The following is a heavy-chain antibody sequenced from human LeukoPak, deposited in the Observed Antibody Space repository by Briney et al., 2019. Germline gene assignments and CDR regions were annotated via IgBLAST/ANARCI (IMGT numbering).Heavy chain of an antibody. D-gene: IGHD6-25*01. Sequence: ASVKVSCKASGYTFTGYYMHWVRQAPGQGLEWMGWINPNSGGTNYAQKFQGRVTMTRDKSISTAYLQWSSLKASDTAMYYCARRSGSRGTSWFDPWGQGTLVTVSS. J-gene: IGHJ5*02. V-gene: IGHV1-2*02. CDR1: GYTFTGYY. CDR2: INPNSGGT. CDR3: ARRSGSRGTSWFDP.